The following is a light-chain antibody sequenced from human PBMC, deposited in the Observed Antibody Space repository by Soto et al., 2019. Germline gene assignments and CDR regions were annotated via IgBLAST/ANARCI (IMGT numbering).Light chain of an antibody. CDR1: QSVSSSY. Sequence: EIVLTQSPGTLSLSPGERATLSCRASQSVSSSYLAWYQQKPGQAPRLLIYGASCRDTGIPDRFSGSGAGTDFTPTISRLENDDYAGYYCQQHGSSPPNTFGQGTKLEIK. CDR2: GAS. CDR3: QQHGSSPPNT. J-gene: IGKJ2*01. V-gene: IGKV3-20*01.